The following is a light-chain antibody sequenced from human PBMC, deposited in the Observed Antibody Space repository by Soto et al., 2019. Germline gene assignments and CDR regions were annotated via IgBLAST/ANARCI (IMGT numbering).Light chain of an antibody. CDR1: QSVSSN. V-gene: IGKV3-15*01. CDR2: AAS. J-gene: IGKJ1*01. CDR3: QPYNNGPSWT. Sequence: EIVVTQSPATLSVSPGERATLSCRASQSVSSNLAWYQQKPGQAPRLLIYAASTRATGIPVRFSGSGSGTEFTLTISSLQSEDFAVYFCQPYNNGPSWTFGQGTRVEIK.